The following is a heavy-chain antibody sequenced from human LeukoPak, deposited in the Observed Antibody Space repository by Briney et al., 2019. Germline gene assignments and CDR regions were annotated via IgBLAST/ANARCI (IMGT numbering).Heavy chain of an antibody. CDR3: ARVGSGGFEYYFDY. CDR2: ISSSSSYI. CDR1: GFTFSSYS. V-gene: IGHV3-21*01. D-gene: IGHD2-15*01. Sequence: KAGGSLRLSCAASGFTFSSYSMNWVRQAPGKGLEWVSSISSSSSYIYYADSVKGRFTISRDNAKNSLYLQMNSLRAEDTAVYYCARVGSGGFEYYFDYWGQGTLVTVSS. J-gene: IGHJ4*02.